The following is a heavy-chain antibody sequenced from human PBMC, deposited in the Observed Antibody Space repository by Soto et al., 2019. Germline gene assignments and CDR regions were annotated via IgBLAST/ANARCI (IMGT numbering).Heavy chain of an antibody. Sequence: QVQLQESGPGLVKPSETLSLTCSVSGGSISSYYWNWIRQPPGKGLEWIGYIYYSGSTNYNPSLKSRVTISVDTSKNQFSLNLSSVTAADTAVYFCARGFCAGSSCYSRTFDYWGQGTLVTVSS. CDR2: IYYSGST. D-gene: IGHD2-15*01. V-gene: IGHV4-59*01. CDR3: ARGFCAGSSCYSRTFDY. CDR1: GGSISSYY. J-gene: IGHJ4*02.